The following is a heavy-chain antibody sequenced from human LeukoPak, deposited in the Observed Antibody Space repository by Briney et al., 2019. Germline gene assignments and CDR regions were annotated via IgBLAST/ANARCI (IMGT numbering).Heavy chain of an antibody. CDR1: GFTFSSYS. CDR2: ISSSSSTI. J-gene: IGHJ4*02. V-gene: IGHV3-48*04. D-gene: IGHD6-19*01. CDR3: ARDGAVAGTPFDY. Sequence: GGSLRLSCAASGFTFSSYSMNWVRQAPGKGLEWVSYISSSSSTIYYADSVKGRFTISRDNAKNSLYLQMNSLRAEDTAVYYCARDGAVAGTPFDYWGQGTLVTVSS.